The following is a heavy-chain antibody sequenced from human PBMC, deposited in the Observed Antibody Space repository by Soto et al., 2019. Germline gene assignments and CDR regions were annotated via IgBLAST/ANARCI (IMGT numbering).Heavy chain of an antibody. V-gene: IGHV3-73*01. D-gene: IGHD2-15*01. CDR1: GFTFSGSA. Sequence: EVQLVESGGGLVQPGGSLKLSCAASGFTFSGSAMHWVRQASGKGLEWVGRIRSKANSYATAYAASVKGRFTISRDDSNSQAYLQMNSLKTEDTAVYYCTSEPYCSSGSCYYCYYMDVWGKGTTVNVS. CDR3: TSEPYCSSGSCYYCYYMDV. J-gene: IGHJ6*03. CDR2: IRSKANSYAT.